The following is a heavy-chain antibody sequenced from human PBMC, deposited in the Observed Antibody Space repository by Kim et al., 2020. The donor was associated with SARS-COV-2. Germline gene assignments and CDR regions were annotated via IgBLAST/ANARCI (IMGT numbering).Heavy chain of an antibody. CDR3: AGGGGIAVAASPFSFDY. CDR2: ISYDGSNK. J-gene: IGHJ4*01. Sequence: GGSLRLSCAASGFTFSSYGMHWVRQAPGKGLEWVAVISYDGSNKYYADSVKGRFTISRDNSKNTLYLQMNSLRAEDTAVYDCAGGGGIAVAASPFSFDY. V-gene: IGHV3-30*03. CDR1: GFTFSSYG. D-gene: IGHD6-19*01.